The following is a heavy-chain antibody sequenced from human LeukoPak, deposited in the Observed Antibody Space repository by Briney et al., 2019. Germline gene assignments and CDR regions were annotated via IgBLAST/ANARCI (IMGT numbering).Heavy chain of an antibody. V-gene: IGHV1-2*02. CDR2: INPNSGGT. CDR3: TRDKVEGGDFWSGYSVDWFDP. J-gene: IGHJ5*02. CDR1: GYTFTGYY. Sequence: GASVKVSCKASGYTFTGYYMHWVRQAPGQGLEWNGWINPNSGGTNYAQKFQGRVTMTKDTSISTAYMELSRLRSDDTAVYKVTRDKVEGGDFWSGYSVDWFDPWGQGTLVNVSS. D-gene: IGHD3-3*01.